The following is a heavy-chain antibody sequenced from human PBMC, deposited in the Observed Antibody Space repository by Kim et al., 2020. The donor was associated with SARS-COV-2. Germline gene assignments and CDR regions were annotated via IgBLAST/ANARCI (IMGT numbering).Heavy chain of an antibody. D-gene: IGHD6-19*01. CDR1: GFTFSGSS. CDR3: ARGGTGWYSFDY. J-gene: IGHJ4*02. V-gene: IGHV3-73*01. CDR2: IREKAGSYAK. Sequence: GGSLRLSCTGSGFTFSGSSIQWVRQASGKGLEWVGRIREKAGSYAKGYAASVKGRFTVSRDDSMNTGYLQMNSLKTEDTAVYYCARGGTGWYSFDYWGQGALVTVSS.